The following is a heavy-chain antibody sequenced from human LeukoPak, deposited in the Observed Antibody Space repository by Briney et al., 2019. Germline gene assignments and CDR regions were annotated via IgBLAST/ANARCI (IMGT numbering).Heavy chain of an antibody. CDR2: INPNSGGT. Sequence: GASVKVPCKASGYTFTGYYMHWVRQAPGQGLEWMGWINPNSGGTNYAQKFQGRVTMTRDTSISTAYMELSSLRSEDTAVYYCARSSSPPFEYWGQGTLVTVSS. V-gene: IGHV1-2*02. J-gene: IGHJ4*02. CDR1: GYTFTGYY. D-gene: IGHD6-6*01. CDR3: ARSSSPPFEY.